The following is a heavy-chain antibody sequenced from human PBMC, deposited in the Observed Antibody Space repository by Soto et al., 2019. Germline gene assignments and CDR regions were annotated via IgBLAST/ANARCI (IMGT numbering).Heavy chain of an antibody. J-gene: IGHJ4*02. Sequence: QVQLVESGGGVVQPGRSLRLSCAASGFTFRSYGMHWVRQAPGKGLEWVTFISYDGTKKYYADSVKGRFTNSRDNSKNTLYLQMSSLRSEDTAVYYCAKDVNAFFDIWGQGTLVTVSS. CDR1: GFTFRSYG. V-gene: IGHV3-30*18. D-gene: IGHD2-2*01. CDR3: AKDVNAFFDI. CDR2: ISYDGTKK.